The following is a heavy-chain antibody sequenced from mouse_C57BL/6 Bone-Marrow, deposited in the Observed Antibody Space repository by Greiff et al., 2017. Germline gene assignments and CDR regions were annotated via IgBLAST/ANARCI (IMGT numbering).Heavy chain of an antibody. CDR2: IHPNSGST. V-gene: IGHV1-64*01. Sequence: VQLQQPGAELVKPGASVKLSCKASGYTFTSYWMHWVKQRPGQGLEWIGMIHPNSGSTNYNEKFKSKATLTVDKSSSTAYMQLSSLTSEDSAVYYCARLWLRRAWFAYWGQGTLVTVSA. CDR3: ARLWLRRAWFAY. CDR1: GYTFTSYW. D-gene: IGHD2-2*01. J-gene: IGHJ3*01.